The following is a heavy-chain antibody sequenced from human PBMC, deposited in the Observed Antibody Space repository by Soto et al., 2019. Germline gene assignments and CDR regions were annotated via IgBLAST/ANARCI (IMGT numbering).Heavy chain of an antibody. J-gene: IGHJ6*02. CDR2: IKQDGSEK. D-gene: IGHD2-2*01. CDR1: GFTFSSYW. CDR3: ARAGRGYQRLFYKRARYYGMDV. V-gene: IGHV3-7*03. Sequence: GGSLRLSCAASGFTFSSYWMSWVRQAPGKGLEWVANIKQDGSEKYYVDSVKGRFTISRDNAKNSLYLQMNSLRAEDTVVYYCARAGRGYQRLFYKRARYYGMDVWGQGTTVTVSS.